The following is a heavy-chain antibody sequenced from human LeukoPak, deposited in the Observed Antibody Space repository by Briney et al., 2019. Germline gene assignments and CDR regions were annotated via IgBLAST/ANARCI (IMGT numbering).Heavy chain of an antibody. Sequence: GGSLRLSCSASGFTFSSYAMHWVSQAPGKGLEYVSAISSNGGSTYYADSVKGRFTISRDNSKNTLYLQMSSLRAEDTAVYYCVKDSITIFGVVIIPFDYWGQGTLVTVSS. V-gene: IGHV3-64D*09. D-gene: IGHD3-3*01. CDR2: ISSNGGST. CDR1: GFTFSSYA. CDR3: VKDSITIFGVVIIPFDY. J-gene: IGHJ4*02.